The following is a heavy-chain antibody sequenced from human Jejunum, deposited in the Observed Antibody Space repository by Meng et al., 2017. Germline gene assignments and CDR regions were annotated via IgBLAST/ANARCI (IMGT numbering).Heavy chain of an antibody. Sequence: GGSLGLSCEASGFTFSDYYMDCVRQAPGKGLEWVGRSSARVESYTTQYAASVKGRFTISRDDSKRSLYLQMNSLKTEDTAVYYCARDMSVAGNTRPYYFDYWGQGTLVTVSS. V-gene: IGHV3-72*01. CDR1: GFTFSDYY. D-gene: IGHD6-19*01. J-gene: IGHJ4*02. CDR3: ARDMSVAGNTRPYYFDY. CDR2: SSARVESYTT.